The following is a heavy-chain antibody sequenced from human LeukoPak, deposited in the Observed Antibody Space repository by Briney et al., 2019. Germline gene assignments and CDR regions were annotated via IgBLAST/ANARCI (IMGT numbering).Heavy chain of an antibody. CDR2: IYTSGST. CDR3: ARLGPAAIMGWFDP. V-gene: IGHV4-4*09. Sequence: PSETLSLTCTVSGGSISSYYWSWIRQPPGKGLEWIGYIYTSGSTNYNPSLKSRVTISVDTSKNQFSLKLSSVTAADTAVYYCARLGPAAIMGWFDPWGQGTLVTVSS. CDR1: GGSISSYY. J-gene: IGHJ5*02. D-gene: IGHD2-2*02.